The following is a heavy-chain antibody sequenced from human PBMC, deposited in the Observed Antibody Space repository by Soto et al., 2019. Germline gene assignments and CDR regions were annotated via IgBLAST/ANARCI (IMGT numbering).Heavy chain of an antibody. CDR3: ATLGSIAVAQRWFDP. CDR2: ISSSSSYI. Sequence: GGSLRLSCAASGFTFSSYSMNWVRQVPGKGLEWVSSISSSSSYIYYADSVKGRFTISRDNAKNSLYLQMNSLRAEDTAVYYCATLGSIAVAQRWFDPWGQGTLVTVSS. V-gene: IGHV3-21*01. CDR1: GFTFSSYS. D-gene: IGHD6-19*01. J-gene: IGHJ5*02.